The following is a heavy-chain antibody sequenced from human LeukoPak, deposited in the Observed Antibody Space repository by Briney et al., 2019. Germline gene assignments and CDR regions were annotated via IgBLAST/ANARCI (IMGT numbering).Heavy chain of an antibody. CDR3: ARHGYTPSFDY. CDR2: IYYSGST. D-gene: IGHD5-24*01. V-gene: IGHV4-39*01. J-gene: IGHJ4*02. CDR1: GGSISSSSYY. Sequence: SETLSLTCTVSGGSISSSSYYWGWIRQPPGKGLEWIGSIYYSGSTYYNPSLKSRVTISVDTTKNQFSLKLSSVTAADTAMYYCARHGYTPSFDYWGRGTLVTVSS.